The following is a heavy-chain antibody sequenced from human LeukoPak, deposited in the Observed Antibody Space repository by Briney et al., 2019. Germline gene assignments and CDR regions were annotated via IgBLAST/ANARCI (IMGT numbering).Heavy chain of an antibody. D-gene: IGHD1-7*01. CDR1: GFTFSDHF. Sequence: PGGSLRLSCAASGFTFSDHFMSWIRQAPGKGLEWLSYISPTGSTINYADSVRGRFTISRDNAQSSLYLQMNGLRADDMAVYYCAKDLGGNWNYRPASDIWGQGTLVAVSS. V-gene: IGHV3-11*01. J-gene: IGHJ3*02. CDR3: AKDLGGNWNYRPASDI. CDR2: ISPTGSTI.